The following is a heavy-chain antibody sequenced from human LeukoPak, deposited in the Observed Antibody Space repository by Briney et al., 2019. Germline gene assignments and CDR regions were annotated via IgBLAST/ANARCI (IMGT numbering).Heavy chain of an antibody. V-gene: IGHV3-74*01. CDR3: ARAGGGSPDLDY. D-gene: IGHD1-26*01. CDR1: GFTFSSYW. J-gene: IGHJ4*02. CDR2: INSDGSST. Sequence: GGSLRLSCAASGFTFSSYWMHWVRQAPGKGLVWVSRINSDGSSTSYADSVKGRFTISRDNAKNTLYLQMNSLRAEDTAVYYRARAGGGSPDLDYWGQGTLVTVSS.